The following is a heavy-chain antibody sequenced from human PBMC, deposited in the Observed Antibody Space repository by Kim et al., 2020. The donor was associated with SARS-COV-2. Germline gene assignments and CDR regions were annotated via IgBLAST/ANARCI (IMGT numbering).Heavy chain of an antibody. J-gene: IGHJ4*02. D-gene: IGHD6-13*01. CDR1: GFTFSSYA. V-gene: IGHV3-23*01. Sequence: GGSLRLSCAASGFTFSSYAMSWVRQAPGKGLEWVSAISGSGGSTYYADSVKGRFTISRDNSKNTLYLQMNSLRAEDTAVYYCATPGYSSSWLLDTVFVSYFDYWGQGTLVTVSS. CDR2: ISGSGGST. CDR3: ATPGYSSSWLLDTVFVSYFDY.